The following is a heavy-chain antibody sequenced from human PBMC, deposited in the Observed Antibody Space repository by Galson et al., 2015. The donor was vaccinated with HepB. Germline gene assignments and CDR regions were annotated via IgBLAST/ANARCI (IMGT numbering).Heavy chain of an antibody. CDR2: INPSGGST. CDR3: ARDLSSSWRAAYYFDY. D-gene: IGHD6-13*01. Sequence: SVKVSCKASGSTFTSYYMHWVRQAPGQGLEWMGIINPSGGSTSYAQKFQGRVTMTRDTSTSTVYMELSSLRSEDTAVYYCARDLSSSWRAAYYFDYWGQGTLATVSS. J-gene: IGHJ4*02. V-gene: IGHV1-46*01. CDR1: GSTFTSYY.